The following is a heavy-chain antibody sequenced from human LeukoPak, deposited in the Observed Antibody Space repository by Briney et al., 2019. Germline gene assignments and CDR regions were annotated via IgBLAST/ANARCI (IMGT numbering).Heavy chain of an antibody. J-gene: IGHJ1*01. Sequence: GGSLRLSCAASGFTFSDYAMSWVRQAPGKGLEWVSAISSSGGSTYYADSMKGRFTISRDNSKNTLYLHMNSLRAEDTAIYFCAKDPANQLLYPAHFSHWGQGTLVTVSS. D-gene: IGHD2-2*01. CDR1: GFTFSDYA. CDR2: ISSSGGST. V-gene: IGHV3-23*01. CDR3: AKDPANQLLYPAHFSH.